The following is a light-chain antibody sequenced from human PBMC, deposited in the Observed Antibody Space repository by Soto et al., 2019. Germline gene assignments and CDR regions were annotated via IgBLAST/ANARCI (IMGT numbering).Light chain of an antibody. CDR2: GNT. CDR3: QSYDSSLGGSGV. V-gene: IGLV1-40*01. CDR1: SSNIGADYH. J-gene: IGLJ1*01. Sequence: QSVLTQPPSVSGAPGQRVTIFCTGSSSNIGADYHVHWYQQLPGTAPRLLIYGNTNRPSGVPGRFSGSKSDTSASLAITGLQAEDEGDYYCQSYDSSLGGSGVFGAGTKLTVL.